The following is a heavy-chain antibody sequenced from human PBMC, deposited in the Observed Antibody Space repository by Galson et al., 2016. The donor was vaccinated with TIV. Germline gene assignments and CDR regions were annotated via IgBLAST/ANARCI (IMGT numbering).Heavy chain of an antibody. V-gene: IGHV1-2*02. D-gene: IGHD2-2*01. CDR3: ASRAIVVIPAADYGLDV. Sequence: SVKVSCKASGYTFTDFYIHWVRQAPGQGLEWMGCINPHNGDTKFVQRFQGRVNMTRGTSTSTVYMDLSSLRSDDTAVYYCASRAIVVIPAADYGLDVWGQGTTVTVSS. CDR2: INPHNGDT. J-gene: IGHJ6*02. CDR1: GYTFTDFY.